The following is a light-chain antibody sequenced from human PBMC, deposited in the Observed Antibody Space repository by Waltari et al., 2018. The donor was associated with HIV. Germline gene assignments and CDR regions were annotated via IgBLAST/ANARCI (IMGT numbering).Light chain of an antibody. CDR3: QQYGSSLFT. Sequence: EIVLTQSPGTLSLSPGERATLSCRASQSVSNTYLAGYQQKPGQAPRLLIYGASSRATGIPDRFTGSGSGTDFTLTISSLEPEDFAVYYCQQYGSSLFTFGPGTKVDIK. J-gene: IGKJ3*01. CDR2: GAS. V-gene: IGKV3-20*01. CDR1: QSVSNTY.